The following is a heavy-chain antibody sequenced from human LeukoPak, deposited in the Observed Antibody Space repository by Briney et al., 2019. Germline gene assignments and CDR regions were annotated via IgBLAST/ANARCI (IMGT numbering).Heavy chain of an antibody. D-gene: IGHD5-24*01. CDR3: AKGVEMATRDLDY. V-gene: IGHV3-30*18. CDR2: ISSDGYTK. J-gene: IGHJ4*02. Sequence: GGSLRLSCAASGFTFSSHGMHWVRQAPGKGLEWMVVISSDGYTKYYADSVKGRFTISRDNSKNTLYLQMNSLRAEDTAVYYCAKGVEMATRDLDYWGQGTLVTVSS. CDR1: GFTFSSHG.